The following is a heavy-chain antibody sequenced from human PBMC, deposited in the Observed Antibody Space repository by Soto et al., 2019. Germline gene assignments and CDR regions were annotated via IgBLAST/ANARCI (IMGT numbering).Heavy chain of an antibody. CDR3: AKDYQFSSSWLFDY. D-gene: IGHD6-13*01. CDR2: INWNSGGI. J-gene: IGHJ4*02. V-gene: IGHV3-9*01. Sequence: SKILSCTASGFTFDNYSMHWVRQITGKGLEWVSGINWNSGGIGYADSVKGRFTISRDNAKNSLYLQMNSLRAEDTALYYYAKDYQFSSSWLFDYWGQGALVTVSS. CDR1: GFTFDNYS.